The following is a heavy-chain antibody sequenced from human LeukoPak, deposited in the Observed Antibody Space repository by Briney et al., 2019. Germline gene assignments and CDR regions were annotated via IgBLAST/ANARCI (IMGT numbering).Heavy chain of an antibody. D-gene: IGHD2-2*02. CDR3: ARGRWSATPDY. CDR1: GGSISSSSYY. CDR2: IYYSGST. V-gene: IGHV4-39*07. J-gene: IGHJ4*02. Sequence: SETLSLTCTVSGGSISSSSYYWGWIRQPPGKGLEWIGSIYYSGSTYYNPSLKSRVTLSVDTSKNQFSLKLSSVTAADTAVYYCARGRWSATPDYWGQGTLVTVSS.